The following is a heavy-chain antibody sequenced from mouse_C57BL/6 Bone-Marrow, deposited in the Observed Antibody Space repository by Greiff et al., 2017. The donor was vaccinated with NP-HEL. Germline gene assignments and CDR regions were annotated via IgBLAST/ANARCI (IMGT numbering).Heavy chain of an antibody. J-gene: IGHJ2*01. CDR3: AALLLRQYYFDY. V-gene: IGHV1-72*01. CDR1: GYTFTSYW. Sequence: VQLQQPGAELVKPGAPVKLSGKASGYTFTSYWLPWVKQRPGRGLEGMGRIDPISGGTKYNEKFKSKATLTVDKPSSTAYMQLSSLTSEDSAVYYCAALLLRQYYFDYWGQGTTLTVSS. CDR2: IDPISGGT. D-gene: IGHD1-1*01.